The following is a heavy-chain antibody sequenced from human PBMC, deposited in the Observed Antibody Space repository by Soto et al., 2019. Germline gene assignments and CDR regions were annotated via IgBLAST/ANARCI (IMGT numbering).Heavy chain of an antibody. CDR3: AKGSSAVFYYYYYGMDV. CDR1: GFTFSSYG. CDR2: ISYDGSNK. V-gene: IGHV3-30*18. J-gene: IGHJ6*02. Sequence: GGSLRLSCAASGFTFSSYGMHWVRQAPGKGLEWVAVISYDGSNKYYADSVKGRFTISRDNSKNTLYLQMNSLRAEDTAVYYCAKGSSAVFYYYYYGMDVWGQGTKVTVSS.